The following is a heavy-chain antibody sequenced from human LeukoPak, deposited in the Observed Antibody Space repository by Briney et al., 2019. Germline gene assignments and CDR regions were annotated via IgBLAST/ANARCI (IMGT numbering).Heavy chain of an antibody. CDR1: GGSISSYY. D-gene: IGHD3-10*01. J-gene: IGHJ4*02. V-gene: IGHV4-59*01. Sequence: PSETLSLTCTVSGGSISSYYWSRIRQPPGKGLEWIGYIYYSGSTNYNPSLKSRVTISVDTSKNQFSLKLSSVTAADTAVYYCARDPGPYYYGSGSYPFDYWGKGTLVTVSS. CDR3: ARDPGPYYYGSGSYPFDY. CDR2: IYYSGST.